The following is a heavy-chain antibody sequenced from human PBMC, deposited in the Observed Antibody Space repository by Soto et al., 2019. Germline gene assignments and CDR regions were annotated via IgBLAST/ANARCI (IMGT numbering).Heavy chain of an antibody. CDR1: GFNFNTYF. D-gene: IGHD1-26*01. V-gene: IGHV3-30*13. CDR2: IFPNGRDK. Sequence: QVQLVQSGGGVVQPGRSLRLSCAASGFNFNTYFMHWVRQAPGKGLEWVAMIFPNGRDKEYADSVKGRFTISRDNSNNSTYLQMDSLRPADTAVYYCAIDDEHGSNYALAYWGQGDLVTVSS. CDR3: AIDDEHGSNYALAY. J-gene: IGHJ4*02.